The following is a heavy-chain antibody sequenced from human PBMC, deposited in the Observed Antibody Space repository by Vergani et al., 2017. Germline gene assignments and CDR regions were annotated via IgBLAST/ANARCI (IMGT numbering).Heavy chain of an antibody. V-gene: IGHV3-23*01. Sequence: EVQVLVSGGSLKQPGGSVRLSCAASGFSLSTYAMHWVRQAPGKGLEWVSALTGGGGSTYYADSFKGRFIISRDNSRDTLYLQMNSLRPEDTATYYCVKDAGSYENFFDSWCQGTLVTVSS. D-gene: IGHD1-26*01. J-gene: IGHJ4*02. CDR3: VKDAGSYENFFDS. CDR2: LTGGGGST. CDR1: GFSLSTYA.